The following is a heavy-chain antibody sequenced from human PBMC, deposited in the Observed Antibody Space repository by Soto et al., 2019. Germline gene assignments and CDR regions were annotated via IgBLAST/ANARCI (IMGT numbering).Heavy chain of an antibody. D-gene: IGHD2-15*01. CDR3: ARDLSSYCSGGSCNIYYYYYFLDV. Sequence: ASVKVSCKASGYTFTSYAMHWVRQAPGQRLEWMGWINAGNGNTKYSQKFQGRVTTTRDTSASTAYMELSSLRSEDTAVYYCARDLSSYCSGGSCNIYYYYYFLDVWGKGTTVTVSS. J-gene: IGHJ6*03. CDR2: INAGNGNT. CDR1: GYTFTSYA. V-gene: IGHV1-3*01.